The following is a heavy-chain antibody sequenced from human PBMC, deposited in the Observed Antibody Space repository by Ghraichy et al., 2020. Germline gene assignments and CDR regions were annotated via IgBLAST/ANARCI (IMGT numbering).Heavy chain of an antibody. J-gene: IGHJ3*02. CDR3: ARIGYCGGDCYTDAFDI. D-gene: IGHD2-21*01. Sequence: ASVKVSCKTSGYTFISHGISWVRQAPGQGLEWMGWISTYNGNLNYAQKLQGRVTMTTDTSTSTAYMELRSLRSDDTAMYYCARIGYCGGDCYTDAFDIWGQGTMITVSS. CDR1: GYTFISHG. V-gene: IGHV1-18*01. CDR2: ISTYNGNL.